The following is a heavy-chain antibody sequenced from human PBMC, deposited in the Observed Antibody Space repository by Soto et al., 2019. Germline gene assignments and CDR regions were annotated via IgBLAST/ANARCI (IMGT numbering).Heavy chain of an antibody. CDR3: ARTRQHCSGTTCYEFYFDY. J-gene: IGHJ4*02. Sequence: KPSETLSLTCTVSGGSIVNTNWWSWIRQPPGKGLEWLGAIFHAGSTNYNPSLKSRVSMSADKSQSRFSLNLTSVTAADTAVYYCARTRQHCSGTTCYEFYFDYWGQGTLVTVSS. CDR2: IFHAGST. CDR1: GGSIVNTNW. V-gene: IGHV4-4*02. D-gene: IGHD2-2*01.